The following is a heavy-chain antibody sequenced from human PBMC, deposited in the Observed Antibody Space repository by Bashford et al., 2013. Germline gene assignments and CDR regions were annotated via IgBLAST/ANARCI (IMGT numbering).Heavy chain of an antibody. V-gene: IGHV1-2*02. Sequence: VASVKVSCKASGYTFTGYFMHWVRQAPGQGLEWMGWIHPYSGGTKYAQKFQGRVTMTRDTSISTAYLELSRLRSVDTAVYYCARAGTRGNYDFDFWGQGILVTVSS. D-gene: IGHD1-26*01. CDR1: GYTFTGYF. J-gene: IGHJ4*02. CDR2: IHPYSGGT. CDR3: ARAGTRGNYDFDF.